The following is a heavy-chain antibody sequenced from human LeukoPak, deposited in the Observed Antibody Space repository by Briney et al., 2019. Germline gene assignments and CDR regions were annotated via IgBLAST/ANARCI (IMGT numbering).Heavy chain of an antibody. CDR3: ARDGYCSGGSCSATYDY. Sequence: ASVKVSCKASGYTFTGYYMHWVRQAPGQGLEWMGWINPNSGGTNYAQKFQGRVTMTRDTSISTAYMELSRLRSDDTAVYYCARDGYCSGGSCSATYDYWGQGTLVTVSS. D-gene: IGHD2-15*01. V-gene: IGHV1-2*02. J-gene: IGHJ4*02. CDR1: GYTFTGYY. CDR2: INPNSGGT.